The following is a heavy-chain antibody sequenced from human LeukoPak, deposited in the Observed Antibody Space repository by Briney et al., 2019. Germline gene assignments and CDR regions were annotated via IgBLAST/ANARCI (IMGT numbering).Heavy chain of an antibody. CDR1: GFTFSSYS. Sequence: PGGSLRLSCAASGFTFSSYSMNRVRQAPGKGLEWVSSISSSSSYIYYADSVKGRFTISRDNAKNSLYLQMNSLRAEDTAVYYCARVFAFGELSASWLDPWGQGTLVTVSS. CDR3: ARVFAFGELSASWLDP. J-gene: IGHJ5*02. CDR2: ISSSSSYI. V-gene: IGHV3-21*01. D-gene: IGHD3-10*01.